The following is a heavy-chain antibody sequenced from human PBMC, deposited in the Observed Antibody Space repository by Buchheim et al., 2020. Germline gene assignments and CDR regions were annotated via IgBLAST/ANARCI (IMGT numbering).Heavy chain of an antibody. Sequence: VQLVESGGGLVKPGGSLRLSCAASGFTFSSYGMHWVRQAPGKGLEWVAVISYDGSNKYYADSVKGRFTISRDNYKNTLYLQMNSLRAEDTAVYYCAKEFDWNDFDYWGQGTL. CDR2: ISYDGSNK. CDR3: AKEFDWNDFDY. J-gene: IGHJ4*02. CDR1: GFTFSSYG. D-gene: IGHD1-1*01. V-gene: IGHV3-30*18.